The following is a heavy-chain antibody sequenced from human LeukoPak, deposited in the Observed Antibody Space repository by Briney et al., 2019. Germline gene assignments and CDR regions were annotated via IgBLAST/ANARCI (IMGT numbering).Heavy chain of an antibody. J-gene: IGHJ6*03. CDR3: ARGNLGFGESYYYYYMDV. Sequence: SETLSLTCTVSGVSISSSNSYWGWIRQPPGKGLEWIGSIYYSGNTYYNASLKSQVSISIDTSKNQFSLRLTSVTAADTAVYYCARGNLGFGESYYYYYMDVWGKGTTVTVSS. V-gene: IGHV4-39*01. CDR2: IYYSGNT. D-gene: IGHD3-10*01. CDR1: GVSISSSNSY.